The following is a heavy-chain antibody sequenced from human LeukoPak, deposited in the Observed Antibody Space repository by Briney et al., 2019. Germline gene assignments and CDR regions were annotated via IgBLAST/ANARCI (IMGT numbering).Heavy chain of an antibody. Sequence: ASVNVSRKASGYTFTSYYMHWVRQAPGQGLEWMGIINPSGGSTSYAQKFQGRVTMTRDTSTSTVYMELSSLRSEDTAVYYCARDRGELNFDYWGQGTLVTVSS. CDR1: GYTFTSYY. CDR3: ARDRGELNFDY. J-gene: IGHJ4*02. CDR2: INPSGGST. V-gene: IGHV1-46*01. D-gene: IGHD1-26*01.